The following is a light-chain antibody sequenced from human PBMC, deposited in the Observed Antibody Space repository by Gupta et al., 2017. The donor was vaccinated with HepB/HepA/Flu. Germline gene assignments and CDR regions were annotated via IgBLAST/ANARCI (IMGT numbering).Light chain of an antibody. CDR3: HQYGSYPSS. J-gene: IGKJ2*03. V-gene: IGKV3-20*01. CDR2: GAS. CDR1: QSVSSSY. Sequence: EIVLPQSPRTLSLSPGERATLSCRASQSVSSSYLAWYQQKPGQAPRLLIYGASSRATGIPDRFSGSGSGTDFTLTISRLEPEDFAVYYCHQYGSYPSSFGSGTKLEI.